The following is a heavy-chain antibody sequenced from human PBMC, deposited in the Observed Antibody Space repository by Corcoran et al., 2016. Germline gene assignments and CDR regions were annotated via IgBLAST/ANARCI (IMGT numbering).Heavy chain of an antibody. CDR2: IYYSGST. CDR1: GGSISSSSYY. J-gene: IGHJ4*02. D-gene: IGHD2-15*01. V-gene: IGHV4-39*07. Sequence: QLQLQESGPGLVKPSETLSLTCTVSGGSISSSSYYWGWIRQPPGKGLEWIGSIYYSGSTYYNPSLKSRVTISVDTSKNQFSLKLSSVTAADTAVYYCAREGVVAATTEKYLGPYYFDYWGQGTLVTVSS. CDR3: AREGVVAATTEKYLGPYYFDY.